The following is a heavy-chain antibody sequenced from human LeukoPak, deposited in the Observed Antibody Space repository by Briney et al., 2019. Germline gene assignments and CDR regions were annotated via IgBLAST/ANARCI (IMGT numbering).Heavy chain of an antibody. CDR1: GGSISSSDYY. J-gene: IGHJ4*02. V-gene: IGHV4-39*01. D-gene: IGHD6-13*01. CDR3: ARLYDYSNEY. CDR2: IYYGGST. Sequence: SETLSLTCTASGGSISSSDYYWGWIRQPPGKGLEWIGSIYYGGSTYYNPSLKSRVTISVDASKNQFSLKLTSVTAADTAVYYCARLYDYSNEYWGQGTLVTLSS.